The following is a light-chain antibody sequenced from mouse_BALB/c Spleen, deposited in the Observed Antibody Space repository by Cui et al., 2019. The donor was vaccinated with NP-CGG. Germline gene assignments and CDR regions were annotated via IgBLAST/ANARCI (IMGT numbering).Light chain of an antibody. J-gene: IGLJ1*01. CDR1: TGAVTTSNY. CDR3: ALWYSNHWV. CDR2: GTN. V-gene: IGLV1*01. Sequence: QAVVTPESALTTSPGETVTLTCRSSTGAVTTSNYANWVQEKPDHLFTGIIGGTNNRAPGVPARFSGSLIGDKAALTITGAQTEDEAIYFCALWYSNHWVFGGGTKLTFL.